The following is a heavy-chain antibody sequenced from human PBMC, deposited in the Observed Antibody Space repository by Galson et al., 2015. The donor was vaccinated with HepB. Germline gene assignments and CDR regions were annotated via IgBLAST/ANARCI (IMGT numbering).Heavy chain of an antibody. CDR1: GDSVSSHSVA. CDR3: ARDQVRGRTWSNWFDP. V-gene: IGHV6-1*01. Sequence: CAISGDSVSSHSVAWNWIRQSPSRGLEWLGRTYYRSKWYNDYAVSVKSRITINPDTSKNQFSLQLNSVTPEDTAVYYCARDQVRGRTWSNWFDPWGQGTLVTVSS. CDR2: TYYRSKWYN. D-gene: IGHD3-10*01. J-gene: IGHJ5*02.